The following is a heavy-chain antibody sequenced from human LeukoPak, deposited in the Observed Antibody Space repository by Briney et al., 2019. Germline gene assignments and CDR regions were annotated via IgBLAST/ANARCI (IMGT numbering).Heavy chain of an antibody. CDR1: GFTFSSYA. CDR2: ISYDGSNK. Sequence: PGRSLRLSCAASGFTFSSYAMHWVRQAPGKGLEWVAVISYDGSNKYYADSVKGRFTISRDNSKNTLYLQMNSLRAEDTAVYYCARDLSGYEDYYYYYGMDVWGQGTTVTVFS. D-gene: IGHD5-12*01. CDR3: ARDLSGYEDYYYYYGMDV. J-gene: IGHJ6*02. V-gene: IGHV3-30-3*01.